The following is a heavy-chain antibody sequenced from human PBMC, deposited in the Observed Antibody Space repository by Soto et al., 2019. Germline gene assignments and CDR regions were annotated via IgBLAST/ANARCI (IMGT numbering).Heavy chain of an antibody. D-gene: IGHD6-13*01. J-gene: IGHJ6*02. CDR1: GFTFSSYG. CDR3: ARLSHSSPSDV. CDR2: IWYDGSNK. Sequence: GGSLRLSCAASGFTFSSYGMHWVRQAPGKGLEWVAVIWYDGSNKYYADSVKGRFTISRDNSKNTLYLQMNSLRAEETAVYYCARLSHSSPSDVWGQGTTVTVSS. V-gene: IGHV3-33*01.